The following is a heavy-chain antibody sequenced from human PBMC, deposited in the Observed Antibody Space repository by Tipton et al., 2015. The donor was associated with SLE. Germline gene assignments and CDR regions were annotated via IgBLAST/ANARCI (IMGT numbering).Heavy chain of an antibody. J-gene: IGHJ6*02. CDR2: IYYSGST. Sequence: TLSLTCTVSGGSISSYYWSRIRQPPGKGLEWIGYIYYSGSTNYNPSLKSRVTISVDTSKNQFSLKLSSVTAADTAVYYCARDTLQEVYYGMDVWGQGTTVTVSS. CDR1: GGSISSYY. CDR3: ARDTLQEVYYGMDV. V-gene: IGHV4-59*01.